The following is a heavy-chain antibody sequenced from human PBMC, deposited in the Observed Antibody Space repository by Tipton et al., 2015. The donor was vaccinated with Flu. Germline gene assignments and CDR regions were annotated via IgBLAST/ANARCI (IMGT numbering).Heavy chain of an antibody. CDR2: IIPIFGTA. Sequence: QSGAEVKKPGSSVKVSCKASGGTFSSYAISWVRQAPGQGLEWMGRIIPIFGTANYAQKFQGRVTITADESTSTAYMELSSLRSEDTAVYYCAREGPEGYYDSSGYYVVWGQGTLVTVSS. CDR3: AREGPEGYYDSSGYYVV. J-gene: IGHJ4*02. D-gene: IGHD3-22*01. CDR1: GGTFSSYA. V-gene: IGHV1-69*15.